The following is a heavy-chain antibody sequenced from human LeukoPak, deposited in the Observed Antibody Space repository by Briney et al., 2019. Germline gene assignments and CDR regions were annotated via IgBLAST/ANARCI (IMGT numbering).Heavy chain of an antibody. Sequence: GGSLRLSCAASGFTVSSNYMSWVRQAPGKGLEWVSVIYSGGSTYYAASVKGRFTISRDNSKNTLYLQMNSPRAEDTAVYYCARGPRPGYYYDSSGYYSEGYFDYWGQGTLVTVSS. J-gene: IGHJ4*02. CDR3: ARGPRPGYYYDSSGYYSEGYFDY. CDR2: IYSGGST. D-gene: IGHD3-22*01. V-gene: IGHV3-53*01. CDR1: GFTVSSNY.